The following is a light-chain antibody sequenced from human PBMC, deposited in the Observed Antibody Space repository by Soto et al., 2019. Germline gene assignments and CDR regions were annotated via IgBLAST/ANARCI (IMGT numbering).Light chain of an antibody. J-gene: IGKJ2*01. V-gene: IGKV2-24*01. CDR1: QSLVHSDGNTY. CDR3: MQATHYRPYT. CDR2: KVS. Sequence: DIVLTQTPLSSPVTLGQPASISCRSSQSLVHSDGNTYLSWFHQRPGQPPRLLIDKVSNRFSGVPDRFSGSWAGTDFTLKINRVEAADVGIYFCMQATHYRPYTFGQVTKLEIK.